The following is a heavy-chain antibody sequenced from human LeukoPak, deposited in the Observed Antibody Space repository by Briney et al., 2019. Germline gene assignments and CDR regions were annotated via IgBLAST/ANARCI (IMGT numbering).Heavy chain of an antibody. J-gene: IGHJ4*02. CDR3: ARDRRGSGSGSSPYYFDH. V-gene: IGHV4-59*01. Sequence: PSETLSLTCSVSGGSISSYYWRWIRQPPGKGLEWIGYIYSSGSTNYNPSLKSRVTISIDTSKNQFSLKLSSVTAADTAVYFCARDRRGSGSGSSPYYFDHWGQGSLVTVSS. CDR2: IYSSGST. D-gene: IGHD3-10*01. CDR1: GGSISSYY.